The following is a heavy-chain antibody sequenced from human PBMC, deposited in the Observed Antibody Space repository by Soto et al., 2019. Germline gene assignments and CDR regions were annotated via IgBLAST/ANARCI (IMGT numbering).Heavy chain of an antibody. Sequence: RSLTFAVYVGSFSGHSWTWIRQSPGKGLEWIGDINHSGRVNYSPSLKSRVTISLDTSKNQFSLTLSAVTAADTAMYYCSTRAYDTNGYYRFDPWGQGTLVTVSS. V-gene: IGHV4-34*01. J-gene: IGHJ5*01. D-gene: IGHD3-22*01. CDR2: INHSGRV. CDR3: STRAYDTNGYYRFDP. CDR1: VGSFSGHS.